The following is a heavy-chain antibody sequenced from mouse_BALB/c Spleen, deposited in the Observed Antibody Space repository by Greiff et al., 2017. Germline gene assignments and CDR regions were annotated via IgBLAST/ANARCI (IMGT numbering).Heavy chain of an antibody. CDR1: GYTFTSYW. CDR2: INPSNGRT. CDR3: ARSGWGFDY. V-gene: IGHV1S81*02. D-gene: IGHD3-1*01. J-gene: IGHJ2*01. Sequence: VQLQQPGAELVKPGASVKLSCKASGYTFTSYWMHWVKQRPGQGLEWIGEINPSNGRTNYNEKFKSKATLTVDKSSSTAYMQLSSLTSEDSAVYYCARSGWGFDYWGQGTTLTVSS.